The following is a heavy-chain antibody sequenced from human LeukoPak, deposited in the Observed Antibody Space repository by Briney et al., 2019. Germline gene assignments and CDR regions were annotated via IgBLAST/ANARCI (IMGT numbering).Heavy chain of an antibody. CDR3: AGRARGLATIEVVDY. CDR1: GGTFSSYA. J-gene: IGHJ4*02. Sequence: ASVKVSCKASGGTFSSYAISWVRQAPGQGLEWMGRIIPILGIANYAQKFQGRVTITADKSTSTAYMELSSLRSEDTAVYYCAGRARGLATIEVVDYWGQGTLVTVSS. CDR2: IIPILGIA. D-gene: IGHD5-12*01. V-gene: IGHV1-69*04.